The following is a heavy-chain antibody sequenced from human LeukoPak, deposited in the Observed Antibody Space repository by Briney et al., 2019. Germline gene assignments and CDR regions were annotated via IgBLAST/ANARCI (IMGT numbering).Heavy chain of an antibody. CDR2: ISWNSNSI. Sequence: GGSLRLSCAASGFTFDDYAMHWVRQAPGKGLEWVSSISWNSNSIDYADSVKGRFTISRDNAKNSLYLQLNSLRAEDMALYYCARGRYYHETSGYYSLDYWGQGTLVTVSS. V-gene: IGHV3-9*03. J-gene: IGHJ4*02. CDR1: GFTFDDYA. CDR3: ARGRYYHETSGYYSLDY. D-gene: IGHD3-22*01.